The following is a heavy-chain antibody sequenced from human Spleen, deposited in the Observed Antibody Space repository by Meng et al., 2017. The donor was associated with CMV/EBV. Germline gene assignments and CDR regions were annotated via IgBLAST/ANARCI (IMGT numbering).Heavy chain of an antibody. CDR1: GFMLSDYY. CDR2: SRDILNSHTK. J-gene: IGHJ4*02. D-gene: IGHD3-10*01. Sequence: GESLKISCIVSGFMLSDYYMDWVRQAPGKGLEWVGHSRDILNSHTKEYAASVKGRFTFSSDDSKNSLYLQMNSLITEDTAVYYFVGVRTGGGYFFDYWGQGTLVTVSS. CDR3: VGVRTGGGYFFDY. V-gene: IGHV3-72*01.